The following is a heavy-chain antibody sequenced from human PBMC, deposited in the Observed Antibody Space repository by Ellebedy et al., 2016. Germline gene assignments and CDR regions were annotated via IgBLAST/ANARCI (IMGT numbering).Heavy chain of an antibody. CDR2: IGGSGGTA. V-gene: IGHV3-23*01. CDR3: AKGARIAVALFDY. J-gene: IGHJ4*02. Sequence: GGSLRLXXAASGFTFSSYAMSWVRQAPGKGLEWVSAIGGSGGTAYYADSVKGRFTISRDNSKNSLSLQMNSLRAEDTAVYYCAKGARIAVALFDYWGQGTLVTVSS. CDR1: GFTFSSYA. D-gene: IGHD6-19*01.